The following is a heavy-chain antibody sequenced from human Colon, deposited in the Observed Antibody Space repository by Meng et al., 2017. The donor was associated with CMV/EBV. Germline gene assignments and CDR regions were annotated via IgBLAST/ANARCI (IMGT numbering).Heavy chain of an antibody. Sequence: SVKVSCKASGGTFTSQTISWVRHTPGQGLEWMGRIIPALDVTHYAQKFQGRVTITADKSSSTAYMDLSSLRSEDTAVYYCARDFGVGSTTSYDYYGLDVWGQGTTVTVSS. CDR1: GGTFTSQT. V-gene: IGHV1-69*02. J-gene: IGHJ6*02. D-gene: IGHD1-26*01. CDR3: ARDFGVGSTTSYDYYGLDV. CDR2: IIPALDVT.